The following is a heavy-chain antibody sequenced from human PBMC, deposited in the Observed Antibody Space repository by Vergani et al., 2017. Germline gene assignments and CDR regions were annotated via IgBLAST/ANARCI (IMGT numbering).Heavy chain of an antibody. Sequence: QVQLQQWGGGLLKPSETLSLTCTVSGGSISSYYWSWIRQPPGKGLEWIGYIYYSGSTNYNPSLKSRVTISVDTSKNQFSLKLSSVTAADTAVYYCARWVDRYYYYYGMDVWGQGTTVTVSS. J-gene: IGHJ6*02. D-gene: IGHD2-15*01. CDR1: GGSISSYY. CDR2: IYYSGST. CDR3: ARWVDRYYYYYGMDV. V-gene: IGHV4-59*01.